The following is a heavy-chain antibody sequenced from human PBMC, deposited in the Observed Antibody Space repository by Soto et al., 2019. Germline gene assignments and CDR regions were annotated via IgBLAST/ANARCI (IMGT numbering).Heavy chain of an antibody. CDR1: GDTFGRNA. CDR2: IIPMFPTT. CDR3: TKDGDSADYGY. D-gene: IGHD2-21*01. Sequence: QVHLVQSGPEVKRPGSSVKVSCKASGDTFGRNAIHWVRQAPGQGLEWMGGIIPMFPTTNYAQKFKGRLTMCADKATGTAYMEMTSLRSEDTAVYYCTKDGDSADYGYWGQGTLVTVSS. J-gene: IGHJ4*02. V-gene: IGHV1-69*06.